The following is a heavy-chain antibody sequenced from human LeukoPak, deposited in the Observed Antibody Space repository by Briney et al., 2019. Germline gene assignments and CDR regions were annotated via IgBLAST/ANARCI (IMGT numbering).Heavy chain of an antibody. CDR1: GYTFTGYD. J-gene: IGHJ5*02. CDR3: ARFPRCTNGVCYRNWFDP. V-gene: IGHV1-8*01. D-gene: IGHD2-8*01. CDR2: MNPNSGNT. Sequence: GASVKVSCKASGYTFTGYDINWVRQATGQGLEWMGWMNPNSGNTGYAQKFQGRVTMTRNTSISTAYMELSSLRSEDTAVYYCARFPRCTNGVCYRNWFDPWGQGTLVTVSS.